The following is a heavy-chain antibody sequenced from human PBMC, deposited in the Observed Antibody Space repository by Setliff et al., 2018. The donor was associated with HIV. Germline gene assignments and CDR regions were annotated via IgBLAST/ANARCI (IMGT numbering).Heavy chain of an antibody. CDR1: GGTFSSYA. Sequence: SVKVSCKASGGTFSSYAINWVRQAPGQGLEWMGGIIPIFGKANYAQKFQGRVTITADESTNTAYMEMSSLRSEDTAVYYCARESRDIVATSPLDYWGQGTLVTVSS. V-gene: IGHV1-69*13. J-gene: IGHJ4*02. CDR3: ARESRDIVATSPLDY. CDR2: IIPIFGKA. D-gene: IGHD5-12*01.